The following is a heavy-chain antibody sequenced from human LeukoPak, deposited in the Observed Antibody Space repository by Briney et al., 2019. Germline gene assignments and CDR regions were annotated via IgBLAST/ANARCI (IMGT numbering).Heavy chain of an antibody. J-gene: IGHJ4*02. CDR2: IKRKSDGGTA. CDR1: EFTFSNAW. V-gene: IGHV3-15*01. D-gene: IGHD1-26*01. CDR3: GTALRWEESRAY. Sequence: GGSLRLSCAASEFTFSNAWMGWVRQAPGKGLEWVGRIKRKSDGGTAEYAAPVKGRFTISRDDSKNTLYLQMSSLSTEYTAVYYCGTALRWEESRAYWGQGTLVTVSS.